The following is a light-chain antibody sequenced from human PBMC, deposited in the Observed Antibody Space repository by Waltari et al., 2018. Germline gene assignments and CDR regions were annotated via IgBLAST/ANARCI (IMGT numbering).Light chain of an antibody. Sequence: SYVLTQAPSVSVAPGKTARITCGGNNIGSKSVHWYQQKPGQAPVLVIYNDSDRPSGSPERFSGSNSGNRATLTISRVEGGDEADYYCQVWDTSSDHVVFGGGTKLTVL. CDR1: NIGSKS. CDR3: QVWDTSSDHVV. CDR2: NDS. V-gene: IGLV3-21*04. J-gene: IGLJ2*01.